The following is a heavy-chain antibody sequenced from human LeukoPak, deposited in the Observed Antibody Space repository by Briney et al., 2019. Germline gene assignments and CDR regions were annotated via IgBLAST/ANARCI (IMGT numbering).Heavy chain of an antibody. V-gene: IGHV3-21*01. CDR3: ATSPKPYCSGGSCYPP. CDR1: GFTFSSYS. Sequence: GGSLRLSCAASGFTFSSYSMNWVRQAPGKGLEWVSPISSSSSYIYYADSVKGRFTISRDNAKNSLYLQMNSLRAEDTAVYYCATSPKPYCSGGSCYPPWGQGTLVTVSS. D-gene: IGHD2-15*01. CDR2: ISSSSSYI. J-gene: IGHJ4*02.